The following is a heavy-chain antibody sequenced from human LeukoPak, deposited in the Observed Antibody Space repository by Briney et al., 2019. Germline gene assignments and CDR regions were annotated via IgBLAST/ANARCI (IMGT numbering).Heavy chain of an antibody. J-gene: IGHJ3*02. CDR3: ARVVSTVVVTAKGAFDI. Sequence: ASVKVSCKASGYTFTGYYMHWVRQAPGQGPEWMGWINPNSGGTNYAQKFQGRVTMTRDTSISTAYMELSRLRSDDTAVYYCARVVSTVVVTAKGAFDIWGQGTMVTVSS. V-gene: IGHV1-2*02. CDR1: GYTFTGYY. D-gene: IGHD2-21*02. CDR2: INPNSGGT.